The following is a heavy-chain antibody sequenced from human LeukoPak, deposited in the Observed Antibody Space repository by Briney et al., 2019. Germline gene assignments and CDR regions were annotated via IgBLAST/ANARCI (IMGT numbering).Heavy chain of an antibody. Sequence: RASVKVSCKASGDSFYKYGVTWVRQAPGQGLEWMGWITVDNGNTEYSQKVQGRVTMTTDTSRSTVYMELRSLRSDDTAVYYCARDRFYGTGSLPEGGGMDVWGQGTTVIVSS. CDR3: ARDRFYGTGSLPEGGGMDV. V-gene: IGHV1-18*01. CDR1: GDSFYKYG. J-gene: IGHJ6*02. D-gene: IGHD3-10*01. CDR2: ITVDNGNT.